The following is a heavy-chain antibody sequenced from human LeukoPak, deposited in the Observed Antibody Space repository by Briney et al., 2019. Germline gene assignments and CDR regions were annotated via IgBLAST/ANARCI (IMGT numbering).Heavy chain of an antibody. CDR1: GYSFTSYG. Sequence: SVKVSCKASGYSFTSYGISWVREAPGRGLEWVGYISAYDGETRYVQKFQGRVTLTTDTSTGTVYMEMRRLRSDDTAVYYCARGGKNYFDFWGQGTLVTVSS. V-gene: IGHV1-18*01. CDR3: ARGGKNYFDF. D-gene: IGHD1-26*01. J-gene: IGHJ4*02. CDR2: ISAYDGET.